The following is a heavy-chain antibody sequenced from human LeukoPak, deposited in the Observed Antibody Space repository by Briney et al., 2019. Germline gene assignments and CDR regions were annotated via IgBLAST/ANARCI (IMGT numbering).Heavy chain of an antibody. CDR2: IHTSGTT. V-gene: IGHV4-4*07. D-gene: IGHD3-22*01. J-gene: IGHJ4*02. CDR3: ARDAGSGGYYDY. Sequence: SETLSLTCTVSGGSINSYYWSWIRQPAGKGLEWVGRIHTSGTTNYSPSLKGRVTMSVDTSQNQLSLRLNSVTAADTAVYYCARDAGSGGYYDYWGQGTLVTVSS. CDR1: GGSINSYY.